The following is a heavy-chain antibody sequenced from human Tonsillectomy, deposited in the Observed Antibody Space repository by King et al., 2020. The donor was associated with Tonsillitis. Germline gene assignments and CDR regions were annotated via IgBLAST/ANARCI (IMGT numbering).Heavy chain of an antibody. D-gene: IGHD6-19*01. CDR2: ISFDGSNK. Sequence: VQLVESGGGVVQPGRSLSLSCAASGFSFSSNGMHWVRQAPGKGLEWVAVISFDGSNKNYADSVKGRFTISRYNSNNTLFLHMNSLRAEDTAVYYCARERLYSSGWGIDYWGQGALLSVSS. J-gene: IGHJ4*02. CDR1: GFSFSSNG. CDR3: ARERLYSSGWGIDY. V-gene: IGHV3-33*05.